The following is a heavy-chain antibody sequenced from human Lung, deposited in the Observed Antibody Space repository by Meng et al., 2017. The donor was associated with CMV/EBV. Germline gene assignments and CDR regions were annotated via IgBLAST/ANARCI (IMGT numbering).Heavy chain of an antibody. CDR2: IDWDDDK. V-gene: IGHV2-70D*14. CDR1: GFSLSTSGMR. D-gene: IGHD5-12*01. Sequence: GLTLVKPTQTLTLTCTFSGFSLSTSGMRVSWIRQPPGQALEWLARIDWDDDKFYNTSLKTRLTVSKDTSANQVVFTMTNMDPVDTATYYCARFQIGYVGAFDIWGPGTMVTVSS. J-gene: IGHJ3*02. CDR3: ARFQIGYVGAFDI.